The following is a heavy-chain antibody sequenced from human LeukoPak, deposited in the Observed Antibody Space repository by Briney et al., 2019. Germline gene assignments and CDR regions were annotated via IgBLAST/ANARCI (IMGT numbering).Heavy chain of an antibody. Sequence: GGSLRLSCAASGFTFSSYGMHWVRQAPGKGLEWVAVIWYDGSNKYYADSVKGRFTISRDNSKNTLYLQMNSLRAEDTAVYYCARDQVLSSESWYYFDYWGQGTLVTVSS. CDR1: GFTFSSYG. CDR3: ARDQVLSSESWYYFDY. CDR2: IWYDGSNK. J-gene: IGHJ4*02. D-gene: IGHD6-19*01. V-gene: IGHV3-33*01.